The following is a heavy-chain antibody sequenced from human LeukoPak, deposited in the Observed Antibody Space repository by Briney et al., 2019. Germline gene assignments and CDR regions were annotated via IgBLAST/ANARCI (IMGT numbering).Heavy chain of an antibody. CDR2: TPRNGCP. Sequence: SETLSLTCTVSLDSTTSNFWSWVRQPPGKGLELIGETPRNGCPNDNPSLQSRVTISIHRSRNQIALELSSVTAADTGVYYCAREIFGGYNPGAYWGQGILVTVSS. CDR3: AREIFGGYNPGAY. CDR1: LDSTTSNF. J-gene: IGHJ4*02. V-gene: IGHV4-4*02. D-gene: IGHD3-3*01.